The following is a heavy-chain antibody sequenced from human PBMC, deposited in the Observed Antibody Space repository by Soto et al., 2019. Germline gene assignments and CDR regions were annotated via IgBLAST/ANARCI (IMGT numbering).Heavy chain of an antibody. J-gene: IGHJ6*03. CDR1: GFTFSSYG. CDR2: IWYDGSNK. Sequence: GGSLRLSCAASGFTFSSYGMHWVRQAPGKGLEWVAVIWYDGSNKYYADSVKGRFTISRDNSKNTLYLQMNSLRAEDTAVYYCARGSDIVVVPAAIDYMDVWGKGTTVTVSS. V-gene: IGHV3-33*01. D-gene: IGHD2-2*01. CDR3: ARGSDIVVVPAAIDYMDV.